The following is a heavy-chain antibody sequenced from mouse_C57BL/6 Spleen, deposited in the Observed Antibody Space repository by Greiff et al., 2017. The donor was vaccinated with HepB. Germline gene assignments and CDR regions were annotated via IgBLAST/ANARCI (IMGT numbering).Heavy chain of an antibody. CDR3: ARYYYGSSLVYFDV. CDR2: IYPGDGDT. D-gene: IGHD1-1*01. V-gene: IGHV1-82*01. J-gene: IGHJ1*03. CDR1: GYAFSSSW. Sequence: VMLVESGPELVKPGASVKISCKASGYAFSSSWMNWVKQRPGKGLEWIGRIYPGDGDTNYNGKFKGKATLTADKSSSTAYMQLSSLTSEDSAVYFCARYYYGSSLVYFDVWGTGTTVTVSS.